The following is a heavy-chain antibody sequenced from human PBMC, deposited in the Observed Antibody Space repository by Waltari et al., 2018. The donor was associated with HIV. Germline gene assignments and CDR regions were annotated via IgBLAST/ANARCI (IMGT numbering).Heavy chain of an antibody. J-gene: IGHJ5*02. CDR2: IYHSGST. CDR3: ARASGDSRRSWFDP. D-gene: IGHD4-17*01. V-gene: IGHV4-38-2*01. CDR1: GYSISSGYY. Sequence: QVQLQESGPGLVKPSETLSLTCAVSGYSISSGYYWGWIRQPPGKGLEWIGSIYHSGSTYYNPSLKSRVTISVDTSKNQFSLKLSSVTAADTAVYYCARASGDSRRSWFDPWGQGTLVTVSS.